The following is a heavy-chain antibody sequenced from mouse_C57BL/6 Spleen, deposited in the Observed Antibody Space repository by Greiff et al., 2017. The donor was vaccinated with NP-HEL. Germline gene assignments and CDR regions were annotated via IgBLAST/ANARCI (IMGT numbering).Heavy chain of an antibody. CDR3: ARDDDGYYFDY. V-gene: IGHV3-6*01. CDR1: GYSITSGYY. D-gene: IGHD2-3*01. CDR2: ISYDGSN. J-gene: IGHJ2*01. Sequence: EVQLQESGPGLVKPSQSLSLTCSVTGYSITSGYYWNWIRQFPGNKLEWMGYISYDGSNNYNPSLKNRISITRDKSKNQFFLKLNSVTTEDTATYYCARDDDGYYFDYWGQGTTLTVSS.